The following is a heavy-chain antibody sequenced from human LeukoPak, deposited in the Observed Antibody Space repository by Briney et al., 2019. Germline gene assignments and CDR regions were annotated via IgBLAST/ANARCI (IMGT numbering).Heavy chain of an antibody. D-gene: IGHD2-2*01. CDR2: ISGHSGST. CDR3: AKDIVVVPAGQDAFDI. CDR1: GFTFSNYA. V-gene: IGHV3-23*01. Sequence: GGSLRLSCAASGFTFSNYAMTCVRQAPGKGLEWVSSISGHSGSTYYADSVKGRFTISRDNSKNRLFLQMNSLRAEDTAVYYCAKDIVVVPAGQDAFDIWGQGTVVTVSS. J-gene: IGHJ3*02.